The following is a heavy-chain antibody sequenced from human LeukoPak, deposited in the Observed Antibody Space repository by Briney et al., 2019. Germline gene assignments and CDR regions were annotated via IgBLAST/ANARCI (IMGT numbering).Heavy chain of an antibody. V-gene: IGHV3-48*03. CDR2: ISSSCSTI. CDR3: AQLGITMIGGV. Sequence: GGSLRLSCAASGFTFSSYEMTLVREAPGMGLEWVSYISSSCSTIYYADSVKGRFTISRYNAKSSLYLQMNSLRAEDTSVYYCAQLGITMIGGVWGKGATVTISS. D-gene: IGHD3-10*02. J-gene: IGHJ6*04. CDR1: GFTFSSYE.